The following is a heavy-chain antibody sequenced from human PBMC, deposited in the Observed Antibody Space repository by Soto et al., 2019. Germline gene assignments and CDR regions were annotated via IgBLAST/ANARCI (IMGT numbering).Heavy chain of an antibody. Sequence: QVQLVQSGAEVKKPGASVKVSCKASGYTFTSYGISWVRQAPGQGLEWMGWISAYNGNTNYAQKLQGRVTMTTDTSTSTAYMELRSLRSDDTAVYYCAREGAVHIVVVTAIHYYYGMDVWGQGTTVTVSS. V-gene: IGHV1-18*01. D-gene: IGHD2-21*02. J-gene: IGHJ6*02. CDR2: ISAYNGNT. CDR3: AREGAVHIVVVTAIHYYYGMDV. CDR1: GYTFTSYG.